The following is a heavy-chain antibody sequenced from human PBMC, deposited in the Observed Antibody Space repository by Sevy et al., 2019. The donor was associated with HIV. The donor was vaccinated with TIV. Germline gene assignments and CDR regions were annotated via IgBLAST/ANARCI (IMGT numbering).Heavy chain of an antibody. CDR1: GFTFSNYA. CDR3: ARDIGGLGSF. D-gene: IGHD3-16*01. J-gene: IGHJ6*02. CDR2: ISRSGGST. V-gene: IGHV3-23*01. Sequence: GGSLRLSCAASGFTFSNYAMSWVRQAPGKGLEWVSSISRSGGSTYYADSVKGRFTISRDNAKNTLYLQMHSLRAEDTAVYYCARDIGGLGSFWGQGTTVTVSS.